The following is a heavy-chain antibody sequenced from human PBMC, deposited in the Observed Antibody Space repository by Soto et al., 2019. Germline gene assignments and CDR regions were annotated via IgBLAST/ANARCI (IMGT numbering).Heavy chain of an antibody. CDR1: RYTFTSYY. CDR2: INPSGGST. CDR3: ARDRMNDY. J-gene: IGHJ4*02. Sequence: ASVKVSCKASRYTFTSYYMNWVRQAPGQGLEWMGIINPSGGSTTYTQKFQGRVTMTRDTSTSTVYMELSSLRSEDTAVYYCARDRMNDYWGQGTLVTVSS. V-gene: IGHV1-46*01.